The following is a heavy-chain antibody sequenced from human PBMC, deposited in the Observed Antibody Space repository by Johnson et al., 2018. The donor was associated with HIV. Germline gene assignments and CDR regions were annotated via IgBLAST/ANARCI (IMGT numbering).Heavy chain of an antibody. V-gene: IGHV3-15*01. J-gene: IGHJ3*02. CDR2: IKSKTDGGTT. CDR3: TTEVGGQRGGACDI. Sequence: VQLVESGGGLVKPGGSLRLSCAVSGFTFNNAWVSWVRQAPGKGLEWVGRIKSKTDGGTTDYAAPVKGRFTFSRDASKNTLYVQMNSLKTEDTAVYYWTTEVGGQRGGACDIWGQGTMVTVSS. D-gene: IGHD6-25*01. CDR1: GFTFNNAW.